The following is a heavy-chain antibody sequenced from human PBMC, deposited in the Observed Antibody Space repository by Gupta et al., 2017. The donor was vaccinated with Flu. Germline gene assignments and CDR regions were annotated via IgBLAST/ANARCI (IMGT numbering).Heavy chain of an antibody. D-gene: IGHD2-21*02. CDR2: TSHNGGA. V-gene: IGHV4-59*12. CDR1: GGSITTSY. CDR3: ARATCAPSGCGNGDCYSPVSAFVD. J-gene: IGHJ4*02. Sequence: QVQLQESGPGLVKPAETLSLTCSVSGGSITTSYWSWIRLAPRKGLEWMVYTSHNGGAVENPPLKSRVTLSMYSYSNPSSPNLASVTAADTAVYVCARATCAPSGCGNGDCYSPVSAFVDWGQGSRVAVSS.